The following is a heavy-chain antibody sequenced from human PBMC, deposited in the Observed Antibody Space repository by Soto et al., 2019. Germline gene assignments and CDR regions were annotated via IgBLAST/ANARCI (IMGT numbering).Heavy chain of an antibody. CDR2: INHSGST. Sequence: QVQLQQWGAGLLKPSETLSLTCAVYGGSFSGYYWSWIRQPPGKGLEWIGEINHSGSTNYNPSLKSRVTIAVDTYKNQFSLKLSSVTAADTAVYYCARGKSNGWGGMDVWGQGTTVTVSS. V-gene: IGHV4-34*01. J-gene: IGHJ6*02. D-gene: IGHD3-16*01. CDR1: GGSFSGYY. CDR3: ARGKSNGWGGMDV.